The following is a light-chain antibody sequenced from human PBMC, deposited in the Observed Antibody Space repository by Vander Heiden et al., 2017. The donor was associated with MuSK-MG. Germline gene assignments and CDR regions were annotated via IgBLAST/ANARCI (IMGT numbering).Light chain of an antibody. CDR1: QSVSST. V-gene: IGKV3-15*01. Sequence: EIVMTQSPATLSVSPGERATLSCRASQSVSSTLARYQHKPGQTPRLLIYSASTSATGIPARFSGSGSGTEFTLTISSLQSEDFALYYCQQDNNWPFTFGQGTKLEIK. J-gene: IGKJ2*01. CDR2: SAS. CDR3: QQDNNWPFT.